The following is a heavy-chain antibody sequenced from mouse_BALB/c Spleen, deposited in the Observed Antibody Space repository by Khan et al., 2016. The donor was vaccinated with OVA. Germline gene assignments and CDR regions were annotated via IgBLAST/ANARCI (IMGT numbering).Heavy chain of an antibody. V-gene: IGHV2-6-2*01. CDR3: ARHQVPLAMDS. Sequence: QVQLKQSGPDLVAPSQSLSITCTVSGFSLTSYAIHWVRQPPGKGLEWLVVIWSDGSTTYNSALKSRLSISKDNSKSQAFLKINSLQTDDTAMYDCARHQVPLAMDSWGQGTSVTVSA. CDR2: IWSDGST. J-gene: IGHJ4*01. CDR1: GFSLTSYA.